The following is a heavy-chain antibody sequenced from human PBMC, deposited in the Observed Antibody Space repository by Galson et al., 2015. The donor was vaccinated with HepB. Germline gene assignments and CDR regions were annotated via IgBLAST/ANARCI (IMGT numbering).Heavy chain of an antibody. CDR1: GFTFSSYW. J-gene: IGHJ6*03. CDR2: INSDGSST. Sequence: SLRLSCAASGFTFSSYWMHWVRQAPGKGLVWVSRINSDGSSTSYADSVKGRFTISRDNAKNTLYLQMNSLRAEDTAVYYCARGARQPVNWGYYYYYMDVWGKGSTVTVSS. CDR3: ARGARQPVNWGYYYYYMDV. V-gene: IGHV3-74*01. D-gene: IGHD6-13*01.